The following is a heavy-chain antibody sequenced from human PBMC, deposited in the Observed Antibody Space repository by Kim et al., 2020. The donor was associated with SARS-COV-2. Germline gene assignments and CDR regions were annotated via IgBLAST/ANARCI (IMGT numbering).Heavy chain of an antibody. J-gene: IGHJ4*01. V-gene: IGHV4-39*01. Sequence: SETLSLTCTVSGGSVSSRDFYWGWVRQPPGKGLEWIGTIYYSGSTYYNPSLKSRVTISIDTSKNQFSLKLNSVTATDTAVYYCARTGGMGYMYYFDYWG. D-gene: IGHD5-12*01. CDR1: GGSVSSRDFY. CDR2: IYYSGST. CDR3: ARTGGMGYMYYFDY.